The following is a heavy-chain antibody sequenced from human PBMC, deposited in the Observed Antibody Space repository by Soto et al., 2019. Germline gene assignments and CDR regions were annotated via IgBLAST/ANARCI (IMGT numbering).Heavy chain of an antibody. J-gene: IGHJ3*02. CDR1: GYSFTTYW. D-gene: IGHD3-16*01. CDR2: IDPSDSYT. Sequence: PGESLKISCKGSGYSFTTYWISWVRQMPGEGLEWMGRIDPSDSYTNYSPSFQGHVTISADKSINTAYLQWSSLKASDTAIYYCANYAGLDVNPYAFHIWGQGTMVTVSS. CDR3: ANYAGLDVNPYAFHI. V-gene: IGHV5-10-1*01.